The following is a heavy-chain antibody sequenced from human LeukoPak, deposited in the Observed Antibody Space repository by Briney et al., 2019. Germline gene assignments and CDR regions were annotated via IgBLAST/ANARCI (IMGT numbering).Heavy chain of an antibody. J-gene: IGHJ4*02. V-gene: IGHV4-59*01. Sequence: SETLSLTCTVSGGSISSYYWSWIRQPPGKGLEWIGYIYYSGSTNYNPSLKSRVTISVDTSKNQFSLKLSSVTAADTAVYYCARSKRYFDYWGQGTLATVSS. CDR2: IYYSGST. CDR3: ARSKRYFDY. CDR1: GGSISSYY.